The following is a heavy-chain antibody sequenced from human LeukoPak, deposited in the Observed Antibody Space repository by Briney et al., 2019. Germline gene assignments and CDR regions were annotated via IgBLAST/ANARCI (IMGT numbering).Heavy chain of an antibody. CDR1: GFTFSNYG. CDR2: ISYDGRNK. D-gene: IGHD6-25*01. CDR3: ASLRSGPRYGMDV. Sequence: GGSLRLSCAASGFTFSNYGMHWVRQAPGKGLEWVAVISYDGRNKYYADFVKGRFTISRDNSKNTLYLQMNSLRPEDTAVYYCASLRSGPRYGMDVWGQGTTVTVSS. J-gene: IGHJ6*02. V-gene: IGHV3-30*03.